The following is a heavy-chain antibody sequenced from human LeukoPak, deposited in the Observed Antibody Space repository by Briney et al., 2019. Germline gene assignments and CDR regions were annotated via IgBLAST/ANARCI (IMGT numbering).Heavy chain of an antibody. J-gene: IGHJ4*02. Sequence: GGSLRLSCAASGFTVSSNYMSWVRQAPGKGLEWVSSISSSSSYIYYADSVKGRFTISRDNAKNSLYLQMNSLRAEDTAVYYCARDLGSSTTMIVIWSEGGFDYWGQGTLVAVSS. CDR3: ARDLGSSTTMIVIWSEGGFDY. D-gene: IGHD3-22*01. CDR2: ISSSSSYI. V-gene: IGHV3-21*01. CDR1: GFTVSSNY.